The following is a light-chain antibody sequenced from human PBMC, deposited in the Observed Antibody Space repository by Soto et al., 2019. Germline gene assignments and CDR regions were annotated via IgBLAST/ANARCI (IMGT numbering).Light chain of an antibody. Sequence: LTQPRAVSVSPGQSVTISCTGSSSDVGGYKYVSWYQQHPGKAPKLMIYDVSQRPSGVPDRFSGSTSGNAASLTISGLQAEDEADYYCCSYAGSYVFRPWTKVTVL. CDR2: DVS. J-gene: IGLJ1*01. CDR3: CSYAGSYV. CDR1: SSDVGGYKY. V-gene: IGLV2-11*01.